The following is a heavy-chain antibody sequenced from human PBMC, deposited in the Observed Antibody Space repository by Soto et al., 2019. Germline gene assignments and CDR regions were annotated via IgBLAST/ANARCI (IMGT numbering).Heavy chain of an antibody. CDR2: IKTKRDGETT. D-gene: IGHD6-6*01. CDR1: RFTFSTAW. Sequence: XEFLRLTLTVSRFTFSTAWLSGVRQAPGQGLEWVGRIKTKRDGETTAYAAPVKGRFSISRDDSKNTVYLHMNSLTAEDTAVYYCDTVAEGSRNWFNPWGQGTRVTVSS. CDR3: DTVAEGSRNWFNP. J-gene: IGHJ5*02. V-gene: IGHV3-15*01.